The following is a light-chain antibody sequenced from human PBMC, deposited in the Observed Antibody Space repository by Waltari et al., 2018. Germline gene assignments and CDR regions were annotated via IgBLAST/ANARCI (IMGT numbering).Light chain of an antibody. CDR3: QQYDISPLT. CDR2: GAS. J-gene: IGKJ4*01. CDR1: QTVRTTY. V-gene: IGKV3-20*01. Sequence: EIVLTQSPGTRSLSPGERATLSCRASQTVRTTYLAWYQQKPGQAPTLLIYGASSRATGIPDRFSGSGSETDFSRTISSLEPEDFAVYYCQQYDISPLTFGGGTKVEIK.